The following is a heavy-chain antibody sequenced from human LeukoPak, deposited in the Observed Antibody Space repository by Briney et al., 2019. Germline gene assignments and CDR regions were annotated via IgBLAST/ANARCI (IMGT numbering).Heavy chain of an antibody. CDR3: ARVLLRYSSSWYLGY. J-gene: IGHJ4*02. CDR2: ISYDGSNK. V-gene: IGHV3-30-3*01. CDR1: GFTFSSYA. Sequence: PGGSLRLSCAASGFTFSSYAMHWVRQAPGKGLEWVAVISYDGSNKYYADSVKGRFTISRDNSKNTLYLQMNSLRAEDTAVYYCARVLLRYSSSWYLGYWGQGTLVTVSS. D-gene: IGHD6-13*01.